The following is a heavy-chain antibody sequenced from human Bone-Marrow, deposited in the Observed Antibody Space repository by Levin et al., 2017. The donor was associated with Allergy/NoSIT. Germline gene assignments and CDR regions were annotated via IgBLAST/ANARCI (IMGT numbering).Heavy chain of an antibody. CDR2: ISAGGGST. Sequence: GGSLRLSCAASGFTFSDYAMNWVRQAPGKGLEWVLGISAGGGSTDFADSAKGRFIISRDNSKNTLSLQMNSLRVEDTAVYYCAKDGAIWGPGTLVTVSS. J-gene: IGHJ4*02. D-gene: IGHD3-16*01. CDR1: GFTFSDYA. V-gene: IGHV3-23*01. CDR3: AKDGAI.